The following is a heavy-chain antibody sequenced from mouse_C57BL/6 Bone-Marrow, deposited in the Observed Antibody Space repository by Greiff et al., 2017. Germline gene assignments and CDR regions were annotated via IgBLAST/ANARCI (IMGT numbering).Heavy chain of an antibody. CDR1: GYAFSSSW. Sequence: QVQLQQSGPELVKPGASMKISCKASGYAFSSSWMNWVKQRPGTGLEWIGRIYPGDGDTNYNGKFKGKATLTADKSSSTAYMQLSSLTSEDSAVYFCARFRGYYVRYFDVWGTGTTVTVSS. V-gene: IGHV1-82*01. CDR2: IYPGDGDT. J-gene: IGHJ1*03. CDR3: ARFRGYYVRYFDV. D-gene: IGHD2-3*01.